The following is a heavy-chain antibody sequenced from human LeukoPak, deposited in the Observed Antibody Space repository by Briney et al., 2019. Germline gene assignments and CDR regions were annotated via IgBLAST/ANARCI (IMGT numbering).Heavy chain of an antibody. Sequence: SVKVSCKASGGTFSSYAISWVRQAPGQGLEWMGRIIPILGIADYAQKFQGRVTITADKSTSTAYMEPSSLRSEDTAVYYCARDPLAMGVVTAANLRDYYYGMDVWGQGTTVTVSS. CDR1: GGTFSSYA. CDR2: IIPILGIA. CDR3: ARDPLAMGVVTAANLRDYYYGMDV. J-gene: IGHJ6*02. V-gene: IGHV1-69*04. D-gene: IGHD2-21*02.